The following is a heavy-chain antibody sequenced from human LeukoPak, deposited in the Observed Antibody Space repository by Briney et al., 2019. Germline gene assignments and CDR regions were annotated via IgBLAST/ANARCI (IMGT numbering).Heavy chain of an antibody. Sequence: GGSLRLSCAASGFTFSSYNMNWVRQAPGKGLEWVSSISTRSSDIYYADSVKGRFTISRDNSKNMVYLQMNSLRAEDAATYYCAKMQGYFDYWGQGSLVTVSS. V-gene: IGHV3-21*04. CDR2: ISTRSSDI. J-gene: IGHJ4*02. CDR1: GFTFSSYN. CDR3: AKMQGYFDY.